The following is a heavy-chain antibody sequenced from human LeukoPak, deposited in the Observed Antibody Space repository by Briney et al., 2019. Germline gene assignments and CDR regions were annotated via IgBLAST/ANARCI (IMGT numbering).Heavy chain of an antibody. D-gene: IGHD3-22*01. CDR1: GGSFSGYY. CDR2: IKSKTNGGTT. V-gene: IGHV3-15*01. J-gene: IGHJ3*01. CDR3: SGWDYSDSSAP. Sequence: ETLSLTCAVYGGSFSGYYWSWVRQAPGKGLEWVGRIKSKTNGGTTDYAAPVKGRFTISRDDSENTLYLQMNSLKIEDTAVYYCSGWDYSDSSAPWGQGTMVTVSS.